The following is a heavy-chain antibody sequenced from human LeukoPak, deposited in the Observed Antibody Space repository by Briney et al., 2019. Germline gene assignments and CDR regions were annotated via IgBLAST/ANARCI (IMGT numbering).Heavy chain of an antibody. V-gene: IGHV1-18*01. CDR2: ISAYNGNT. Sequence: ASVKVSCKASGYTFTSYGISWVRQAPGQGLEWMGWISAYNGNTNYAQKLQGRVTMTTDTSTSTAYMELRSLRSDDTAVYYCARDRTPVVVAATPPGDYWGQGTLVTVSS. D-gene: IGHD2-15*01. CDR3: ARDRTPVVVAATPPGDY. J-gene: IGHJ4*02. CDR1: GYTFTSYG.